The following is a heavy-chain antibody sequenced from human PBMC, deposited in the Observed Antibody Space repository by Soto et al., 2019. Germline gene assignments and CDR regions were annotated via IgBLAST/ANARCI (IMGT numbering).Heavy chain of an antibody. Sequence: PSETLSLTCAVYGGSFSGYYWSWIRQPPGKGLEWIGEINHSGSTNYNPSLKSRVTISVDTSKNQFSLKLSSVTAADTAVYYCERVVRYSYGKGYYYYYGMDVWGQGTTVTVSS. J-gene: IGHJ6*02. D-gene: IGHD5-18*01. CDR1: GGSFSGYY. CDR2: INHSGST. CDR3: ERVVRYSYGKGYYYYYGMDV. V-gene: IGHV4-34*01.